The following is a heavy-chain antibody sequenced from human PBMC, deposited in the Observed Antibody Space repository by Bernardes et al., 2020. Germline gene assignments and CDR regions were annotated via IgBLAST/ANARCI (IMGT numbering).Heavy chain of an antibody. CDR3: VRLFCSRTSSGGCTYDL. D-gene: IGHD2-2*01. CDR1: GFTFSLSD. J-gene: IGHJ3*01. V-gene: IGHV3-30*03. Sequence: SLRLSCVASGFTFSLSDMHWVRQAPGKGLEWVSFISYEVRNTYYADSVKGRFTVSRDNSNNTLHLQMDSLTTDDTALYYCVRLFCSRTSSGGCTYDLWGQGTMVTVSS. CDR2: ISYEVRNT.